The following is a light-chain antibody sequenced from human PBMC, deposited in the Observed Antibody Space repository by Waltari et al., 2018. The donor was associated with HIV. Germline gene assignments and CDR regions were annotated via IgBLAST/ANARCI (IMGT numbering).Light chain of an antibody. J-gene: IGLJ2*01. Sequence: SDEVPQTPSVSVSPGQTARITCPGETLPKKFVYWYQQKPGQAPVVVIYKDNERPSGIPERFSGSSSGTRATLTISGVQAEDEADYYCQSADSSGTSFGGGTKLTVL. CDR3: QSADSSGTS. CDR2: KDN. V-gene: IGLV3-25*03. CDR1: TLPKKF.